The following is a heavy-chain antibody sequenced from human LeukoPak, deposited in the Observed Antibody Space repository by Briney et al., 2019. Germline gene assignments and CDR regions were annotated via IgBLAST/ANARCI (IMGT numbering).Heavy chain of an antibody. D-gene: IGHD1-26*01. Sequence: ASVKVSCKASGGSFSRYAISWVRQAPGQGLEWMGGIIPIFGTANYAQKFQGRVTITADESTSTAYMELSSLRSEDTAVYYCATLEVGAKSPRLDYWGQGTLVTVSS. V-gene: IGHV1-69*13. CDR2: IIPIFGTA. J-gene: IGHJ4*02. CDR1: GGSFSRYA. CDR3: ATLEVGAKSPRLDY.